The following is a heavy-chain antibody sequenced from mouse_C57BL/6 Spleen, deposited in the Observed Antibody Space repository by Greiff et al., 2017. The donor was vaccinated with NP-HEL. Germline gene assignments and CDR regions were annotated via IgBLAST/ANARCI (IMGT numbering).Heavy chain of an antibody. D-gene: IGHD2-5*01. CDR2: IYPGDGDT. CDR3: ARAGYYSNWGYAMDY. J-gene: IGHJ4*01. Sequence: VKLQESGAELVKPGASVKISCKASGYAFSSYWMNWVKQRPGKGLEWIGQIYPGDGDTNYNGKFKGKATLTADKSSSTAYMQLSSLTSEDSAVYFCARAGYYSNWGYAMDYWGQGTSVTVSS. CDR1: GYAFSSYW. V-gene: IGHV1-80*01.